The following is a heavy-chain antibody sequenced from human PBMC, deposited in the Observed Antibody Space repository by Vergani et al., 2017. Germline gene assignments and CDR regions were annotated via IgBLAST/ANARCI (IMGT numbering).Heavy chain of an antibody. J-gene: IGHJ6*03. D-gene: IGHD2-2*01. CDR1: GGSISSGSYY. CDR3: ARGESRTQALYYYYYYMDV. V-gene: IGHV4-61*02. Sequence: QVQLQESGPGLVKPSQTLSLTCSVSGGSISSGSYYWSWIRQPAGKGLEWIGRIYTSGSTNYNPSLKSRVTMSVDTSKNQFSLNLSSVTAADTAVYYCARGESRTQALYYYYYYMDVWGKGTTVTVSS. CDR2: IYTSGST.